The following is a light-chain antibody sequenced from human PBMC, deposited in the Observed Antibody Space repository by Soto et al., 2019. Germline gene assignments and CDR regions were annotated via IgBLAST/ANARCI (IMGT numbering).Light chain of an antibody. V-gene: IGKV3-15*01. Sequence: EIVMTQSPAALSMSPGERATLSCRASQSVSSNLAWYQQRPGQAPRLLIYGASTRATGIPSRFSGSGSGTEFTLTISSLQSEDFAVYYCQQYNNWPRTFGRGTKVEIK. CDR2: GAS. CDR1: QSVSSN. CDR3: QQYNNWPRT. J-gene: IGKJ1*01.